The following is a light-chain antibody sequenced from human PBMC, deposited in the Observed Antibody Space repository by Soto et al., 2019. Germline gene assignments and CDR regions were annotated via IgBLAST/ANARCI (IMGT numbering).Light chain of an antibody. Sequence: EIVLTQSPATLSLSPGERATLSCRASQSISRYLAWYQQKPGQAPRLLIYDASNRATGIPARFSGSGSGTDFALTISSLEPEDFAVYYCQQRKTFGQGTKVEI. CDR3: QQRKT. J-gene: IGKJ1*01. V-gene: IGKV3-11*01. CDR1: QSISRY. CDR2: DAS.